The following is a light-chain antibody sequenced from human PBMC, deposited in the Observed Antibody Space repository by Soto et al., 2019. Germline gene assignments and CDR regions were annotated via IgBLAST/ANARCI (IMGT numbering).Light chain of an antibody. J-gene: IGKJ5*01. CDR1: QSVSSY. Sequence: EIMLQQSPATLYLYKGERSALSCRASQSVSSYLAWYQQKPGAAPTLLIYDASNRATGIPARFSGSGSGTDFTLTLSSLEPQDFAVYYCQQRSNWPPSITFGQGTRLEIK. CDR2: DAS. CDR3: QQRSNWPPSIT. V-gene: IGKV3-11*01.